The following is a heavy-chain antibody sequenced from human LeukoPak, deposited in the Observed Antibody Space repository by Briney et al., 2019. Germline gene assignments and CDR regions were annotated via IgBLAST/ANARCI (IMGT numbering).Heavy chain of an antibody. J-gene: IGHJ4*02. D-gene: IGHD6-19*01. CDR1: GFTFSSYA. V-gene: IGHV3-23*01. CDR3: AKAVGQWLVEFDY. Sequence: GGSLRLSCAASGFTFSSYAMSWVRQAPGKGLEWVSAISGSGGSTYYADCVKGRFTISRDNSKNTLYLQMNSLRAEDTAVYYCAKAVGQWLVEFDYWGQGTLVTVSS. CDR2: ISGSGGST.